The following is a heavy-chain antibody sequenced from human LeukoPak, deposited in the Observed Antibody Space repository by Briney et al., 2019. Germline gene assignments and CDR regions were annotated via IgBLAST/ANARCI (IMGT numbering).Heavy chain of an antibody. CDR2: IYYSGST. CDR3: ARDSSDFWSGNDAFDI. J-gene: IGHJ3*02. V-gene: IGHV4-59*11. CDR1: GGSISSHY. Sequence: SETLSLTCTVSGGSISSHYWSWIRQPPGRGLEWIGYIYYSGSTNYNPSLKSRVTISVDTSKNQFSLKLSSVTAADTAVYYCARDSSDFWSGNDAFDIWGQGTMVTVSS. D-gene: IGHD3-3*01.